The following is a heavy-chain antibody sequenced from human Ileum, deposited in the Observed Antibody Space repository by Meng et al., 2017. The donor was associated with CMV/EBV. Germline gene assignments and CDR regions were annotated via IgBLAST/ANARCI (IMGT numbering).Heavy chain of an antibody. CDR1: GESSSGFY. CDR3: ANIGYSESF. V-gene: IGHV4-34*01. D-gene: IGHD5-12*01. CDR2: INHGGTT. Sequence: SETLSLTCAVYGESSSGFYWSWIRQPPGKGLDWIGEINHGGTTNYNPSLKSRVTLSVDTSKNQFSLKLTSVTAADTAIYYCANIGYSESFWGQGTRVTVSS. J-gene: IGHJ4*02.